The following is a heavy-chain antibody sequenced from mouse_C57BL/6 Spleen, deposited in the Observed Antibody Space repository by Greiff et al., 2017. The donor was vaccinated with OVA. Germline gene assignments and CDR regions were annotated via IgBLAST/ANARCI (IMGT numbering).Heavy chain of an antibody. CDR1: GFSLTSYG. V-gene: IGHV2-2*01. D-gene: IGHD4-1*01. Sequence: VQLQQSGPGLVQPSQSLSITCTVSGFSLTSYGVHWVRQSPGKGLEWLGVIWSGGSTDYNEAFISRLSISTDNSKSPGFFKMNNLQADDTAVYYCARNNWNEGYFDVWGTGTTVTVSS. J-gene: IGHJ1*03. CDR2: IWSGGST. CDR3: ARNNWNEGYFDV.